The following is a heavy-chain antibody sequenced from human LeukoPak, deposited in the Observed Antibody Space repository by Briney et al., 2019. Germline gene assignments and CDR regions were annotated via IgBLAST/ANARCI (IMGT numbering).Heavy chain of an antibody. Sequence: PGGSLRLSCAVSGFTFSSYSMNWVRQAPGKGLEWISFIRHSSSDIYYADSVKGRFTISRDNSKNTLYLQMSSLRAEDTAVYYCVKEANGYYFDYWGQGTLVTVSS. D-gene: IGHD2-8*01. CDR2: IRHSSSDI. CDR3: VKEANGYYFDY. J-gene: IGHJ4*02. V-gene: IGHV3-48*01. CDR1: GFTFSSYS.